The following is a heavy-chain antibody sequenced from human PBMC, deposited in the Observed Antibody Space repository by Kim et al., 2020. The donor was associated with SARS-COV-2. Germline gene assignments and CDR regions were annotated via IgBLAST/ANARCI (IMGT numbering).Heavy chain of an antibody. J-gene: IGHJ5*01. D-gene: IGHD5-18*01. CDR3: TKSDTYGHTHWFDP. CDR1: GGSISSISW. CDR2: IYHSGST. V-gene: IGHV4-4*02. Sequence: SETLSLTCAVSGGSISSISWWSWVRQAPEKGLEWIGEIYHSGSTNYNPSLKSRVTISLDKSNNQFSLSLSSVTAADTAIYYCTKSDTYGHTHWFDPWGQGTLVTVSS.